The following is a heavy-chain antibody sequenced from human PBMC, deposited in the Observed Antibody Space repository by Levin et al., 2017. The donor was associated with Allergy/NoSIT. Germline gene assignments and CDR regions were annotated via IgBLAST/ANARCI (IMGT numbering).Heavy chain of an antibody. CDR1: GFTFSSYA. CDR2: ISGSGGST. CDR3: AFSIAAAGSSAFDY. J-gene: IGHJ4*02. V-gene: IGHV3-23*01. D-gene: IGHD6-13*01. Sequence: GGSLRLSCAASGFTFSSYAMSWVRQAPGKGLEWVSAISGSGGSTYYADSVKGRFTISRDNSKNTLYLQMNSLRAEDTAVYYCAFSIAAAGSSAFDYWGQGTLVTVSS.